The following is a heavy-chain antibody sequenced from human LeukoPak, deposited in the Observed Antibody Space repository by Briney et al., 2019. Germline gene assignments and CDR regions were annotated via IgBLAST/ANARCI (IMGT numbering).Heavy chain of an antibody. CDR1: GGTFSSYA. J-gene: IGHJ4*02. CDR3: VRGAKCSGADCDSTKEYVYYFDY. CDR2: IIPIFGTA. V-gene: IGHV1-69*05. D-gene: IGHD6-25*01. Sequence: GASVKVSCKASGGTFSSYAISWVRQAPGQGLEWMGGIIPIFGTANYAQKFQGRVTITRITSISTAYMEMSSLRSDDTAVYYCVRGAKCSGADCDSTKEYVYYFDYWGQGTLVTVSS.